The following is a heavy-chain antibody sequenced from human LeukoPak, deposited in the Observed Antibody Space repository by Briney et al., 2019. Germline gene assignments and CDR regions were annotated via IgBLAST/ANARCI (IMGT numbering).Heavy chain of an antibody. J-gene: IGHJ4*02. Sequence: TSETLSPTCAVYGGSFSNYFWTWIRQAPGKGLERIGEINDSGSTNYNSSLKSRVTISLDPSKNQFSLKLRSVTAADTAVYYCARGRYCDNKRCYSSWCVFDYWGQG. V-gene: IGHV4-34*01. CDR1: GGSFSNYF. CDR2: INDSGST. D-gene: IGHD2/OR15-2a*01. CDR3: ARGRYCDNKRCYSSWCVFDY.